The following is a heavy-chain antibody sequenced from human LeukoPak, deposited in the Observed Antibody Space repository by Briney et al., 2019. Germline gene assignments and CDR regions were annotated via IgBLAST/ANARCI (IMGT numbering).Heavy chain of an antibody. J-gene: IGHJ2*01. D-gene: IGHD6-13*01. CDR2: IYNSGGT. CDR3: ARVYYSSSYDYWYFDL. CDR1: GGSITSSFY. Sequence: SETLSLTCTVSGGSITSSFYWSWIRQSPGKGLEWIGYIYNSGGTKYNPSLKSRLTISVDTSKNQFSLNLSSVTAADTAVYYCARVYYSSSYDYWYFDLWGRGTLVTVSS. V-gene: IGHV4-59*01.